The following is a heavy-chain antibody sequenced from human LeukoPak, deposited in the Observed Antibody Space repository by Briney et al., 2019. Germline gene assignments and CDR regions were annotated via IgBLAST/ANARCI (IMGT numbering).Heavy chain of an antibody. D-gene: IGHD3-22*01. CDR2: IYYSGST. J-gene: IGHJ3*02. CDR1: GGSISSSSYY. V-gene: IGHV4-39*01. Sequence: PSETLSLTCTVSGGSISSSSYYWGWIRQPPGKGLEWIGSIYYSGSTYYNPSLKSRVTISVDTSKNQFSLKLSSVTAADTAVYYCARHMYYYDSSGYAFDIWGQGTMVTVSS. CDR3: ARHMYYYDSSGYAFDI.